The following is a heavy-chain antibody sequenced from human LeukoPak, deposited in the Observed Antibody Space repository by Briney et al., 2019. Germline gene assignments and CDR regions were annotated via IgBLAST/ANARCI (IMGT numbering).Heavy chain of an antibody. V-gene: IGHV3-7*01. Sequence: GGSLRLSCAASGFTFSSYWMSWVRQAPGKGLESVANIKNDGSDEYYVDSVKGRFTISRDNAKNSLYLQMNILRAEDTAVYYCARRVIIGLVTPSHAFDIWGQGTMVTVSS. J-gene: IGHJ3*02. CDR2: IKNDGSDE. D-gene: IGHD3/OR15-3a*01. CDR3: ARRVIIGLVTPSHAFDI. CDR1: GFTFSSYW.